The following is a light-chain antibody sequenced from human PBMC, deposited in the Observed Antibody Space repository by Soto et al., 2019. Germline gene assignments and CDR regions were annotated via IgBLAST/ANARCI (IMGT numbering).Light chain of an antibody. CDR2: DAS. J-gene: IGKJ1*01. V-gene: IGKV1-5*01. Sequence: DIQMTQSPSTLSASVGDRVTITCRASQSISSWLAWYQQKPGKAPKLLIYDASSLESGVPSRFSGSGSGTEFTLTLTSLQPDDFATYYCQQYNSYPWTFGQGTKVEIK. CDR1: QSISSW. CDR3: QQYNSYPWT.